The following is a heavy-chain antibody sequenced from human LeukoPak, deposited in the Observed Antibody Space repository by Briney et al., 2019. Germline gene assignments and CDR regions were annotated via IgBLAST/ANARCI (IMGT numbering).Heavy chain of an antibody. J-gene: IGHJ4*02. Sequence: ASVKVSCKASGYTFTSYYMHWVRQAPGQGLEWMGIINPSGGSTSYAQKFQGRVTMTRDMSTSTVYMELSSLRSEDTAVYCCAREGHEYWVVVVPAAIGFYYWGQGTLVTVSS. CDR3: AREGHEYWVVVVPAAIGFYY. CDR2: INPSGGST. CDR1: GYTFTSYY. D-gene: IGHD2-2*01. V-gene: IGHV1-46*01.